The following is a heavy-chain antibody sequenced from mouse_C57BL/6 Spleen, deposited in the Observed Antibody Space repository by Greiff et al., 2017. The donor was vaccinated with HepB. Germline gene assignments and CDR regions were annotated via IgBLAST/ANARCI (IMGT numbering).Heavy chain of an antibody. V-gene: IGHV5-15*04. D-gene: IGHD4-1*01. CDR3: ARDLGGGYFDY. J-gene: IGHJ2*01. CDR2: ISNLAYSL. Sequence: EVKVEESGGGLVQPGGSLKLSCAASGFTFSDYGMAWVRQAPGKGPEWVAFISNLAYSLYYADTVTGRLTISRENAKNTLYLEMRRLRSEDTAMYYCARDLGGGYFDYWGQGTTLTVSS. CDR1: GFTFSDYG.